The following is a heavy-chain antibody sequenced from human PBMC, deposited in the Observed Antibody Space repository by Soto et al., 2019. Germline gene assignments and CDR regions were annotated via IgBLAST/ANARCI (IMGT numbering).Heavy chain of an antibody. CDR2: ISYDGSNK. D-gene: IGHD6-6*01. J-gene: IGHJ6*02. Sequence: GGSLRLSCAASGFTFSSYGMHWVRQAPGKGLEWVAVISYDGSNKYYADSVKGRFTISRDNSKNTLYLQMNSLRAEDTAVYYCAKAQESSSPDTKEGYYYYYGMDVWGQGTTVTVSS. CDR3: AKAQESSSPDTKEGYYYYYGMDV. V-gene: IGHV3-30*18. CDR1: GFTFSSYG.